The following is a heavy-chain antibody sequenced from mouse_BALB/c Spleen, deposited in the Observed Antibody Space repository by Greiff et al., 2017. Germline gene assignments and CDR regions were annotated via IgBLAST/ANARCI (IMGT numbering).Heavy chain of an antibody. D-gene: IGHD2-3*01. Sequence: QVQLKQSGAELAKPGASVKMSCKASGYTFTSYWMHWVKQRPGQGLEWIGYINPSTGYTEYNQKFKDKATLTADKSSSTAYMQLSSLTSEDSAVYSCARGDDGYPSYYAMDYWGQGTSVTVSS. CDR2: INPSTGYT. V-gene: IGHV1-7*01. CDR1: GYTFTSYW. J-gene: IGHJ4*01. CDR3: ARGDDGYPSYYAMDY.